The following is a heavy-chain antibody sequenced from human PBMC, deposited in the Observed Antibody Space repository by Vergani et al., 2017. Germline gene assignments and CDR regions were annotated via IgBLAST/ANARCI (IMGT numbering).Heavy chain of an antibody. D-gene: IGHD2-15*01. CDR1: GFTFSSYG. CDR2: ISYDGSNK. CDR3: ARDRRVVDYYYGMDV. Sequence: QVQLVESGGGVVQPGRSLRLSCAASGFTFSSYGMHWVRQAPGKGLEWVAVISYDGSNKYYADSVKGRFTISRDNAKNSLYLQMNSLRAEDTAVYYCARDRRVVDYYYGMDVWGQGTTVTVSS. V-gene: IGHV3-30*03. J-gene: IGHJ6*02.